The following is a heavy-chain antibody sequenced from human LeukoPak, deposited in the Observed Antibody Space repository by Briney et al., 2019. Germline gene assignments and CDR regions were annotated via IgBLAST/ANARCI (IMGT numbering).Heavy chain of an antibody. CDR1: GYTFTSYG. V-gene: IGHV1-18*01. D-gene: IGHD3-10*01. J-gene: IGHJ4*02. CDR3: ARDYAGGRIWFGEFTADNYFDY. Sequence: ASVKVSCKASGYTFTSYGISWVRQAPGQGLEWMGWISAYNGNTNYAQKLQGRVTMTTDTSTSTAYMELRSLRSDDTAVYYCARDYAGGRIWFGEFTADNYFDYWGQGTLVTVSS. CDR2: ISAYNGNT.